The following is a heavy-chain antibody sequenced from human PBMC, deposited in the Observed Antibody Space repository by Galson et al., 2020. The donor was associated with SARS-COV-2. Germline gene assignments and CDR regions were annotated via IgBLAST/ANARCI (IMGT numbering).Heavy chain of an antibody. CDR1: GYTFTGYY. V-gene: IGHV1-2*02. J-gene: IGHJ4*02. D-gene: IGHD3-9*01. CDR3: ARDLRYFDWLLTGLDY. CDR2: INPNSGGT. Sequence: ASVKVSCKASGYTFTGYYMHWVRQAPGQGLEWMGWINPNSGGTNYAQKFQGRVTMTRDTSISTAYMELSRLRSDDTAVYYCARDLRYFDWLLTGLDYWGQGTLVTVSS.